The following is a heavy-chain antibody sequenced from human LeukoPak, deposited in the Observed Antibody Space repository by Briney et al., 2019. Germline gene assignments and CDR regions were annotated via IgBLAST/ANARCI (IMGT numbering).Heavy chain of an antibody. CDR2: IHRGGTT. V-gene: IGHV3-53*01. CDR3: ARGRGSD. CDR1: GFTDSSDF. J-gene: IGHJ4*02. D-gene: IGHD2-15*01. Sequence: GGSLGLSCEASGFTDSSDFMGWVRQAPGKGLEWVSIIHRGGTTYYADSVKGRFTTSRDSFKNTLNLQMNSLRAEDTAVYYCARGRGSDWGQGTLVTVSS.